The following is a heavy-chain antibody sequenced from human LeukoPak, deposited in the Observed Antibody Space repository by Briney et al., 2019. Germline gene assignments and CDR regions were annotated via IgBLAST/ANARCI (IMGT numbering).Heavy chain of an antibody. CDR2: MNPNSGNT. D-gene: IGHD2-15*01. Sequence: ASVKVSCKASGYTFTSYDINWVRQATGRGLEWMGWMNPNSGNTGYAQKFQGRVTMTRNTSISTAYMELSSLRSEDTAVYYCARGDIVVVVAATHYYYYGMDVWGQGTTVTVSS. CDR1: GYTFTSYD. CDR3: ARGDIVVVVAATHYYYYGMDV. V-gene: IGHV1-8*01. J-gene: IGHJ6*02.